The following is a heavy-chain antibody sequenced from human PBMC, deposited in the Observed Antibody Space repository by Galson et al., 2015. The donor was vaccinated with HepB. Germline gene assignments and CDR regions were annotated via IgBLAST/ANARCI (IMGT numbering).Heavy chain of an antibody. CDR2: INPNSGGT. CDR3: ARGEGYYDSSGYYY. CDR1: GYTFTGYY. D-gene: IGHD3-22*01. J-gene: IGHJ4*02. Sequence: ASGYTFTGYYMHWVRQAPGQGLEWMGWINPNSGGTNYAQKFQGWVTMTRDTSISTAYMELSRLRSDDTAVYYCARGEGYYDSSGYYYWGQGTLVTVSS. V-gene: IGHV1-2*04.